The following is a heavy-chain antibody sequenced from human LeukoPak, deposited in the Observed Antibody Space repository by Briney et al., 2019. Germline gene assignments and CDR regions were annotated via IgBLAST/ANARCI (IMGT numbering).Heavy chain of an antibody. J-gene: IGHJ4*02. CDR1: GYTFTGYY. V-gene: IGHV3-30-3*01. CDR2: ISYEGSKQ. D-gene: IGHD6-19*01. Sequence: SCKASGYTFTGYYMHWVRQAPGKGLEWVALISYEGSKQDYADSVKGRFTISRDNSQNTLYLEINSLRTEDTAVYYCARAPYTSGWYFAFDYWGQGTLVTVSS. CDR3: ARAPYTSGWYFAFDY.